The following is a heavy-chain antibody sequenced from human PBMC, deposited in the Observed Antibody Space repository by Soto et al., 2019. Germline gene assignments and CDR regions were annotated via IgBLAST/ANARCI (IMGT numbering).Heavy chain of an antibody. CDR2: IWYDGSNK. J-gene: IGHJ4*02. D-gene: IGHD1-26*01. CDR1: GFTFSSYG. CDR3: AREGGSIVLDY. V-gene: IGHV3-33*01. Sequence: GGSLRLSCAASGFTFSSYGMHWVRQAPGKGLEWVAVIWYDGSNKYYADSVKGRFTISRDNSKNTLYLQMNSLRAEDTAVYYCAREGGSIVLDYWGQGTLVTVSS.